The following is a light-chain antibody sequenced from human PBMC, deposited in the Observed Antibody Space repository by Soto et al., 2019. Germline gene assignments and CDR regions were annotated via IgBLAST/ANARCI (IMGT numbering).Light chain of an antibody. Sequence: EVVLTQSPGTLSLSPGERATLSCRASQSVSSSYLAWYQQKPGQAPRLLIYDASNRATGIPARFSGSGSGTDFTLSISSLEPEDFAVYYCQQRSNWPPITFGQGTRLPIK. CDR1: QSVSSSY. CDR3: QQRSNWPPIT. V-gene: IGKV3-11*01. CDR2: DAS. J-gene: IGKJ5*01.